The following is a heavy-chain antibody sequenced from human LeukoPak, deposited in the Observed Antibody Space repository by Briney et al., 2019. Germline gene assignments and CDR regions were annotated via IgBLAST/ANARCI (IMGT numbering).Heavy chain of an antibody. J-gene: IGHJ3*02. D-gene: IGHD3-10*01. CDR2: IYHSGST. CDR1: GGSISSGGYS. CDR3: ARGYGSGSRRLTAFDI. Sequence: PSETLSLTCTVSGGSISSGGYSWSWIRQPPGTGLEWIGYIYHSGSTYYNPSLKSRVTISVDRSKNQFSLKLSSVTAADTAVYYCARGYGSGSRRLTAFDIWGQGTMVTVSS. V-gene: IGHV4-30-2*01.